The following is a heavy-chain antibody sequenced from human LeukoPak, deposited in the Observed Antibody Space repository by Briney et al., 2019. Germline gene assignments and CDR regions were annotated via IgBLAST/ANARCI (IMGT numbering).Heavy chain of an antibody. CDR3: ARGGYSYGSFLDY. CDR2: IIPIFGTA. D-gene: IGHD5-18*01. CDR1: GGTFSSYA. V-gene: IGHV1-69*05. Sequence: SVKVSCKASGGTFSSYAISWVRQAPGQGLERMGGIIPIFGTANYAQKFQGRVTITTDESTSTAYMELSSLRSEDTAVYYCARGGYSYGSFLDYWGQGTLVTVSS. J-gene: IGHJ4*02.